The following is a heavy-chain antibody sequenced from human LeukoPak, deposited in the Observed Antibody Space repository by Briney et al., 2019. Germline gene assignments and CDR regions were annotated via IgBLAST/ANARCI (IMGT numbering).Heavy chain of an antibody. CDR3: ARDLTGPLSYYYYGMDV. Sequence: SETLSLTCTVSGGSISSSSYYWGWIRQPPGKGLEWIGSIYYSGSTYYNPSLKSRVTISVDTSKNQFSLKLSSVTAADTAVYYCARDLTGPLSYYYYGMDVWGQGTTVTVSS. V-gene: IGHV4-39*07. CDR2: IYYSGST. CDR1: GGSISSSSYY. J-gene: IGHJ6*02.